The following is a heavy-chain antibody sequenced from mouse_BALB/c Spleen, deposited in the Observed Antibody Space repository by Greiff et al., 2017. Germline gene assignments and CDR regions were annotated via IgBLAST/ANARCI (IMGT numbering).Heavy chain of an antibody. CDR2: IDPANGNT. CDR1: GFNIKDTY. D-gene: IGHD3-2*02. V-gene: IGHV14-3*02. Sequence: EVKLVESGAELVKPGASVKLSCTASGFNIKDTYMHWVKQRPEQGLEWIGRIDPANGNTKYDPKFQGKATITADTSSNTAYLQLSSLTSEDTAVYYCAQSGAWFAYWGQGTLVTVSA. J-gene: IGHJ3*01. CDR3: AQSGAWFAY.